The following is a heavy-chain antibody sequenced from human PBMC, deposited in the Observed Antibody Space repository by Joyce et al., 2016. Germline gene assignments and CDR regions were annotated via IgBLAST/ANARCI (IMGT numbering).Heavy chain of an antibody. CDR3: ARRYSSGYYDFDY. CDR1: GFTFSYCW. D-gene: IGHD3-22*01. CDR2: IKEDGSEK. Sequence: EVQLVESGGGLVQPGGSLRLSCAASGFTFSYCWMSWVRQAPGKGLEWVANIKEDGSEKDYVDSVKGRFTISRDNARNSLFLQMNSLRAEDTAVYYCARRYSSGYYDFDYWGQGALVTVSS. J-gene: IGHJ4*02. V-gene: IGHV3-7*01.